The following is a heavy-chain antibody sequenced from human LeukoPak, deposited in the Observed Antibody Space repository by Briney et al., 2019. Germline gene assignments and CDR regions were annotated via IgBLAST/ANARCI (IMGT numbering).Heavy chain of an antibody. CDR2: ISSSGSTI. CDR3: TKTLYYSDSSGYAY. CDR1: GFTFSSYE. J-gene: IGHJ4*02. D-gene: IGHD3-22*01. Sequence: GGSLRLSCAASGFTFSSYEMNWVRQAPGKGLEWVSYISSSGSTIYYADSVKGRFTISRDNAKNSLYLQMNSLRAEDTAVYYCTKTLYYSDSSGYAYWGQGTLVTVSS. V-gene: IGHV3-48*03.